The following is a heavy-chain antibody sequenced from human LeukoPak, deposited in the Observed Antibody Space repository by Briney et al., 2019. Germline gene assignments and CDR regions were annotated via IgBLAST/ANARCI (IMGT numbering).Heavy chain of an antibody. CDR1: GGTFSSYA. J-gene: IGHJ6*02. CDR2: IIPILGIA. D-gene: IGHD3-22*01. CDR3: AXXXXXXXGYYYYYYGMDV. Sequence: GASVKVSCKASGGTFSSYAISWVRQAPGQGLEWMGRIIPILGIANYAQKFQGRVTITADKSTSTAYMELSSLRSEDTAVYYCAXXXXXXXGYYYYYYGMDVWGQGTTVTVSS. V-gene: IGHV1-69*04.